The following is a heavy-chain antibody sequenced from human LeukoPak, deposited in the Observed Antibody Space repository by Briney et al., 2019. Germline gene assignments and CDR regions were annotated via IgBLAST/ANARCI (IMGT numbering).Heavy chain of an antibody. D-gene: IGHD3-3*01. CDR3: ARGSGEVRFLEWLSAPRGWFDP. V-gene: IGHV1-8*03. CDR1: GYTFTSYD. CDR2: MNPNSGNT. J-gene: IGHJ5*02. Sequence: ASVKVSCKASGYTFTSYDINWVRQATGQGLEWMGWMNPNSGNTGYAQKFQGRVTITRNTSISTAYMELSSPRSEDTAVYYCARGSGEVRFLEWLSAPRGWFDPWGQGTLVTVSS.